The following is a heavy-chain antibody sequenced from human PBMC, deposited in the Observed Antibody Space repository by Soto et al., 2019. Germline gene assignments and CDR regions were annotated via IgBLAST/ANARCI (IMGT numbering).Heavy chain of an antibody. J-gene: IGHJ6*02. D-gene: IGHD1-26*01. CDR3: AREYGLGPYYVISRNYGMDV. Sequence: ASVKVSCKASGYTFTGCYMHWEGQAPGQGLEWMGWINPNCGGTNYEQKFQGRVNMTRDTSISPAYMELSRLSSDGTGVYLCAREYGLGPYYVISRNYGMDVWGQGTTVTVSS. V-gene: IGHV1-2*02. CDR2: INPNCGGT. CDR1: GYTFTGCY.